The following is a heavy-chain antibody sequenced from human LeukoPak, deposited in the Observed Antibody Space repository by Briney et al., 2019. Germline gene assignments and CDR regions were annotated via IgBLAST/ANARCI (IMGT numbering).Heavy chain of an antibody. CDR2: ISYDGSNK. CDR3: AVLPITMVRGAARDTFDY. D-gene: IGHD3-10*01. V-gene: IGHV3-30-3*01. CDR1: GFTFSSYA. Sequence: GGSLRLSCAASGFTFSSYAMHWVRQAPGKGLEWVAVISYDGSNKYYADSVKGRFTISRDNSKNTLYLQMNSLRAEDTAVYYCAVLPITMVRGAARDTFDYWGQGTLVTVSS. J-gene: IGHJ4*02.